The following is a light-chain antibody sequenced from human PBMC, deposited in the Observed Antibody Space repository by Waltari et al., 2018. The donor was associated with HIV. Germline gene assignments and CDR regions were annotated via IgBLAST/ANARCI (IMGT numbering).Light chain of an antibody. Sequence: DIQMTQSPSSLSASVGDRVTITCRASQNIRMYLNWYQQKSGTAPKLLIYSASSLQSGVPSRFSGTVSGTDFTLSISSLQPEDSATYFCQQTYGSPLSFGGGTKVEVK. J-gene: IGKJ4*01. CDR3: QQTYGSPLS. CDR2: SAS. V-gene: IGKV1-39*01. CDR1: QNIRMY.